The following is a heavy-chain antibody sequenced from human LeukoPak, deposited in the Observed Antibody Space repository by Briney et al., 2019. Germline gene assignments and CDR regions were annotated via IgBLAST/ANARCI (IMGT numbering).Heavy chain of an antibody. CDR1: GFTFNSDA. D-gene: IGHD3-16*02. V-gene: IGHV3-23*01. J-gene: IGHJ4*02. CDR3: AKTVSGSYSYQGGDY. CDR2: ISGSSENT. Sequence: GGSLRLSCAASGFTFNSDAMSWVRQAPGKGLEWVSAISGSSENTNYADSVKGRFTMSRDNSRNMLYLQMNSLRDEDTAKYYCAKTVSGSYSYQGGDYWGQGTLVTVSS.